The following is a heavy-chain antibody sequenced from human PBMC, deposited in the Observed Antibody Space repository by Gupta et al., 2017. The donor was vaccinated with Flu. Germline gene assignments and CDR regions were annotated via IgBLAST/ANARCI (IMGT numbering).Heavy chain of an antibody. Sequence: DHIMDWVRQAPGKGLEWVGRSRNKAYNDTTQYTASVKGRFTILRDDSKNSLYLQMNSLKTEDSAVYYCARDRSGKYSWDYWGQGTLVTVSS. CDR1: DHI. J-gene: IGHJ4*02. CDR3: ARDRSGKYSWDY. CDR2: SRNKAYNDTT. V-gene: IGHV3-72*01. D-gene: IGHD3-3*01.